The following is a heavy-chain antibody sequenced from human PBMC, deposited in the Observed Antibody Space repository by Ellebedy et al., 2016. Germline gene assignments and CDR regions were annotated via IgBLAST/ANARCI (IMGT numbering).Heavy chain of an antibody. CDR2: INHSGNT. CDR3: ARGDVFCDNPSCYGARAFDI. CDR1: GGSFSGYY. V-gene: IGHV4-34*01. D-gene: IGHD2-2*01. J-gene: IGHJ3*02. Sequence: SETLSLXXAVYGGSFSGYYWSWIRQTPGKGLEWIGEINHSGNTGYNPSLKSRVTISVDTSKNQFSLEVRCVNAADTAVYFCARGDVFCDNPSCYGARAFDIWGQGTMVTVSS.